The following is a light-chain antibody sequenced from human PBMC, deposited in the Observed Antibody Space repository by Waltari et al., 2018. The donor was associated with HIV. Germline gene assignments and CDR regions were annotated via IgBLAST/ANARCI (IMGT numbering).Light chain of an antibody. J-gene: IGKJ2*01. CDR2: YAS. CDR1: QSVSSY. V-gene: IGKV3-11*01. CDR3: QQRSNWPPYT. Sequence: EIVLTQSPPTLSLSPGERATLSCRPSQSVSSYLAWYKQQPGQAPRLLIYYASNRATCIPARFSGSGSGTDFTLTITSLEPEDFAVYYCQQRSNWPPYTFGQGTKLEIK.